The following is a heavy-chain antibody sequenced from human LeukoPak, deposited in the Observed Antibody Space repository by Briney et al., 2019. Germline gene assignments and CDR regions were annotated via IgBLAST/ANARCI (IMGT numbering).Heavy chain of an antibody. Sequence: PGGSLTLSCTASGFPFNRFAMSWVRQAPGQGLAWVSAISGGGDAHYADSVKGRFTIFRDNSKNTLFLHMNNLTADDTALYYCAKEGITGADSWGQGTLVSVSS. CDR2: ISGGGDA. CDR1: GFPFNRFA. CDR3: AKEGITGADS. V-gene: IGHV3-23*01. J-gene: IGHJ4*02.